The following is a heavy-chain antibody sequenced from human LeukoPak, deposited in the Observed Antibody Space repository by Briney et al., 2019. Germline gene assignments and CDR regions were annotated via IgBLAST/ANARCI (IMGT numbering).Heavy chain of an antibody. CDR2: IRFDGNDK. V-gene: IGHV3-30*02. J-gene: IGHJ4*02. CDR3: ARVGVFSHIVVVTATLFYYFDY. Sequence: GGSLRLSCATSGFIFSNYGLHWVRQAPGKGLEWVAHIRFDGNDKYYADSVKGRFTISRDKSRDTLYLQMNSLRAEDTAVYYCARVGVFSHIVVVTATLFYYFDYWGQGTLVTVSS. CDR1: GFIFSNYG. D-gene: IGHD2-21*02.